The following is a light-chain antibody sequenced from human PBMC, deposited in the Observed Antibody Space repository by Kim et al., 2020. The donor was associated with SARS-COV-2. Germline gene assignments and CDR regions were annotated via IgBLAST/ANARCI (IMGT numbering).Light chain of an antibody. CDR3: SSYAGSDNYV. CDR2: GVY. J-gene: IGLJ1*01. V-gene: IGLV2-8*01. Sequence: GQSVTISGTGTSSDVGHDNSVSWYQQHPGKAPKLMIYGVYKRPSGVPDRFAGSKSGNTASLTVSGLQAEDEADYYCSSYAGSDNYVFGTGTKVTVL. CDR1: SSDVGHDNS.